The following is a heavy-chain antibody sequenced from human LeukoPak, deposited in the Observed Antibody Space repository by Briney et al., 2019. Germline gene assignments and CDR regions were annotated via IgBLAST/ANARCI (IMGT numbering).Heavy chain of an antibody. CDR3: ARVVVVAATNWFDP. CDR2: ISAYNGNT. Sequence: ATVKVSCKASGYTFTSYGISWVRQAPGQGLEWMGWISAYNGNTNYAQKLQGRVTMTTDTSTSTAYMELRSLRSDDTAVYYCARVVVVAATNWFDPWGQGTLVTVSS. D-gene: IGHD2-15*01. J-gene: IGHJ5*02. V-gene: IGHV1-18*01. CDR1: GYTFTSYG.